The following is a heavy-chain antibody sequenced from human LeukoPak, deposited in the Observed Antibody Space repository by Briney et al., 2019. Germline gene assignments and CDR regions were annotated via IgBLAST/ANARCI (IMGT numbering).Heavy chain of an antibody. V-gene: IGHV4-61*02. J-gene: IGHJ6*03. D-gene: IGHD3-3*01. CDR2: IYTSGST. CDR3: ARDAFGVAKYYYYYMDV. Sequence: SQTLSLTCTVSGGSISSGSYYWSWIRQPAGKGLEWIGRIYTSGSTNYNPSLKSRVTISVDTSKNQFSLKLSSVTAADTAVYYCARDAFGVAKYYYYYMDVWAKGPRSPSP. CDR1: GGSISSGSYY.